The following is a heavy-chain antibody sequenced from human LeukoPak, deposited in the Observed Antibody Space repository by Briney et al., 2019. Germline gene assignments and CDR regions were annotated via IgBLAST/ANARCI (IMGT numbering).Heavy chain of an antibody. CDR2: VYHSGTT. V-gene: IGHV4-31*03. CDR1: GGSINDGGFY. Sequence: ASETLSLTCSVSGGSINDGGFYWNWIRLRPGKGLEWIGYVYHSGTTYYNPSLKGRVRMSVDTSTNQFSLKMEDMTAADTATYFCARAALDTTDYYYFDYWGQGTPVTVSS. J-gene: IGHJ4*02. D-gene: IGHD3-9*01. CDR3: ARAALDTTDYYYFDY.